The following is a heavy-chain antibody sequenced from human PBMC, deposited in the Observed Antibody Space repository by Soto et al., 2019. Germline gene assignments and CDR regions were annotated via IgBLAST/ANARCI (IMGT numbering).Heavy chain of an antibody. J-gene: IGHJ5*02. CDR1: GGTFSSYA. CDR2: IIPIFGTA. Sequence: QVQLVQSGAEVKKPGSSVKVSCKASGGTFSSYAISWVRQAPGQGLEWMGGIIPIFGTANYAQKFQGRVTITADESTSTAYMELSSLRSEDTAVYYCARSTYADYYYDSSGYYYNWFDPWGQGTLVTVSS. D-gene: IGHD3-22*01. CDR3: ARSTYADYYYDSSGYYYNWFDP. V-gene: IGHV1-69*01.